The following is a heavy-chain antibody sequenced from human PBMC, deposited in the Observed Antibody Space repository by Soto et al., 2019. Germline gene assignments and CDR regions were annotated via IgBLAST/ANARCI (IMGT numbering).Heavy chain of an antibody. CDR3: ARGITLPTPLVY. Sequence: QVQLVQSGAEEKKPGASVKVSCKASGYTFTSYAMHWVRQAPGQRLEWMGWINAGNGNTKYSQKFQGRVTITRDTSASTPYMELSSLRSEDTAVYYCARGITLPTPLVYWGQGTLVTVSS. CDR1: GYTFTSYA. V-gene: IGHV1-3*05. J-gene: IGHJ4*02. CDR2: INAGNGNT. D-gene: IGHD1-20*01.